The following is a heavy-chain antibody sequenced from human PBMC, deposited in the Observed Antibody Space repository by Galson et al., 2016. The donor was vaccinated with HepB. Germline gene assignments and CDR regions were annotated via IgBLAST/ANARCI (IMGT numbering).Heavy chain of an antibody. CDR2: INHSGNS. V-gene: IGHV4-34*01. D-gene: IGHD3-3*01. J-gene: IGHJ4*02. CDR3: ASSPPFYDRWSGLHHWDYFDE. Sequence: SETLSLTCAVSGGSFSGNYWSWIRQPPGKGLEWIGEINHSGNSNYSPSLKSRVTISIDTSKNQFSLKLTSVTAADTAVYYYASSPPFYDRWSGLHHWDYFDEWGQGILVTVS. CDR1: GGSFSGNY.